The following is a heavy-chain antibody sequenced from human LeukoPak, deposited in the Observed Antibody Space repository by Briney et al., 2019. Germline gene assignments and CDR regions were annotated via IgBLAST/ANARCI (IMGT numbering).Heavy chain of an antibody. CDR3: ARAHYYDSSGYDAFDI. Sequence: ASVKVSCKASGYTFTSYYMHWVRQAPGQGLEWMGIINPSGGSTSYAQKFQGRVTMTRYTSTSTVYMELSSLRSEDTAVYYCARAHYYDSSGYDAFDIWGQGTMVTVSS. V-gene: IGHV1-46*01. D-gene: IGHD3-22*01. CDR1: GYTFTSYY. J-gene: IGHJ3*02. CDR2: INPSGGST.